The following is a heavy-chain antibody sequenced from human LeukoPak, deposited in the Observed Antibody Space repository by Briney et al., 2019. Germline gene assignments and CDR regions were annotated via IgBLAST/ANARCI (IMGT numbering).Heavy chain of an antibody. V-gene: IGHV4-59*01. Sequence: PSETLSLTCTVSGGSISSYYWSWIRQPPGKGLEWIGYIYYSGSTNYNPSLKSRVTISVDTSKNQFSLKLSSVTAADTAVYYCARAESGGGYFDYWGQGTLVTVSS. CDR3: ARAESGGGYFDY. J-gene: IGHJ4*02. CDR2: IYYSGST. CDR1: GGSISSYY. D-gene: IGHD4-23*01.